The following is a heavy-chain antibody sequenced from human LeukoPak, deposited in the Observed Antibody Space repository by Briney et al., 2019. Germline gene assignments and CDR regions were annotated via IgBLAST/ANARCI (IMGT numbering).Heavy chain of an antibody. D-gene: IGHD3-9*01. CDR3: ARTKHYDIFTGLEAFDI. J-gene: IGHJ3*02. V-gene: IGHV4-38-2*01. CDR2: IYHSGST. CDR1: GYSISSGYY. Sequence: SETLSLTCAVSGYSISSGYYWGWIRQPPGKGLEWIGSIYHSGSTYYNPSLKSRVTISVDTSKNQFSLKLSSVTAADTAVYYCARTKHYDIFTGLEAFDIWGQGTMVTVSS.